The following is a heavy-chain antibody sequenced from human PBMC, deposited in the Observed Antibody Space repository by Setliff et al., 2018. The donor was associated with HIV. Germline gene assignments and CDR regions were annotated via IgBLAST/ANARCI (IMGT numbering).Heavy chain of an antibody. Sequence: SETLSLTCTVSTDSLSSSTNHWGRIRQPPGKGLEWIGNINYGGAPYYNPSLKSRVTISIDTSKSPFSLKLTSVTAADTAVYFCARDPHYFDTSGYYSYFYFDYWGHGTLVTVSS. J-gene: IGHJ4*01. V-gene: IGHV4-39*07. CDR3: ARDPHYFDTSGYYSYFYFDY. CDR2: INYGGAP. D-gene: IGHD3-22*01. CDR1: TDSLSSSTNH.